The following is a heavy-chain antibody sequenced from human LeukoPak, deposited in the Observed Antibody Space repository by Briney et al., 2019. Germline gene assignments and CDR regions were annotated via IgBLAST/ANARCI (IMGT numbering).Heavy chain of an antibody. Sequence: SETLSLTCTVSGGSISSSSYYWGWIRQPPGKGLEWIGSIYYSGSTYYNPSLKSRVTISVDTSKNQFSLKLSSVTAADTAVYYCASVWDLEWELPGAFDIWGQGTMVTVSS. V-gene: IGHV4-39*01. CDR3: ASVWDLEWELPGAFDI. CDR1: GGSISSSSYY. CDR2: IYYSGST. J-gene: IGHJ3*02. D-gene: IGHD1-26*01.